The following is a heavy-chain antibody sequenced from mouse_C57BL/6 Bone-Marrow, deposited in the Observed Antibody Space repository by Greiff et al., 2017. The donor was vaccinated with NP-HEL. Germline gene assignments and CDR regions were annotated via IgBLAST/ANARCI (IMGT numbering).Heavy chain of an antibody. J-gene: IGHJ4*01. CDR2: IWSDGST. CDR1: GFSLTSYG. D-gene: IGHD1-1*01. V-gene: IGHV2-6-1*01. Sequence: VQLQQSGPGLVAPSQSLSITCTVSGFSLTSYGVHWVRQPPGKGLEWLVVIWSDGSTTYNSALKSRLSISKNNSKSQVFLKMNSLQTYDTAMYYCARQLTTVVAYYYAMDYWGQGTSVTVSS. CDR3: ARQLTTVVAYYYAMDY.